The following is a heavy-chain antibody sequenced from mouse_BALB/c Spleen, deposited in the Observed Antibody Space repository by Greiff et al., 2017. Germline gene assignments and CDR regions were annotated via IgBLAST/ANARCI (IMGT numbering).Heavy chain of an antibody. CDR3: ASTTSWFAY. CDR1: GYTFTSYW. CDR2: INPSTGYT. V-gene: IGHV1-7*01. J-gene: IGHJ2*01. D-gene: IGHD2-1*01. Sequence: VQLQQSGAELAKPGASVKMSCKASGYTFTSYWMHWVKQRPGQGLEWIGYINPSTGYTEYNQKFKDKATLTADKSSSTAYMQLSSLTSEDSAVYYCASTTSWFAYWGQGTTLTVSS.